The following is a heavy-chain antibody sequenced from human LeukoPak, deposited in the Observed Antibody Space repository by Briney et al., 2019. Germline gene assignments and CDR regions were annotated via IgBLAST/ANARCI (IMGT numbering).Heavy chain of an antibody. D-gene: IGHD4-17*01. V-gene: IGHV3-30*03. J-gene: IGHJ4*02. Sequence: GGSLRLSCAASGFTFSSYSMNWVRQAPGKGLEWVAVISYDGSNKYYADSVKGRFTISRDNSKNTLYLQMNSLRAEDTAVYYCAREVLSYGDYVPMPDYWGQGTLVTVSS. CDR3: AREVLSYGDYVPMPDY. CDR1: GFTFSSYS. CDR2: ISYDGSNK.